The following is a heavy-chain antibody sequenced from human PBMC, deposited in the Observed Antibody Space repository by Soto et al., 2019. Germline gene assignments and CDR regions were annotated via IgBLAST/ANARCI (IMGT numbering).Heavy chain of an antibody. D-gene: IGHD2-21*02. Sequence: GSLILSCAGSGFTFSSSWMVWVRQAPGEGLEWVGNINPDGRTKNYVDSVKGRFTISRDNAKNSVYLQMDSLRVEDTAVYYCARDRDSNCFDYLGQGTLVSVSS. CDR3: ARDRDSNCFDY. J-gene: IGHJ4*02. V-gene: IGHV3-7*03. CDR2: INPDGRTK. CDR1: GFTFSSSW.